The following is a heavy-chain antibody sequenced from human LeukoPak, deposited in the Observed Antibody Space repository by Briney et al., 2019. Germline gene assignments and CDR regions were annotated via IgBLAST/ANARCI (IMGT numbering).Heavy chain of an antibody. CDR3: ARDRYYYSYGDYSFMDV. V-gene: IGHV4-4*07. CDR2: IYTSGST. D-gene: IGHD3-10*01. Sequence: SETLSLTCTVSGGSISSYYWSWIRQPAGKGLEWIGRIYTSGSTNYNPSLKSRVTMSVDTSKNQFSLKLSSVTAADTAVYYCARDRYYYSYGDYSFMDVWGKGTTVTISS. CDR1: GGSISSYY. J-gene: IGHJ6*03.